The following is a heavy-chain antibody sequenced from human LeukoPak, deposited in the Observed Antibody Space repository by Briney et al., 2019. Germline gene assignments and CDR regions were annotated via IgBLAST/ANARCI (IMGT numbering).Heavy chain of an antibody. CDR2: ISVSGGKT. Sequence: GGSLRLSCAASGFTFSSYVMNWVRQAPGKGLEWVSTISVSGGKTYYADSVKGRFTISRDDSTNTLYLQMNSLRAEDTAVYYCAKKVDPHPYYYYYLDVWGKGTTVTVSS. V-gene: IGHV3-23*01. CDR3: AKKVDPHPYYYYYLDV. J-gene: IGHJ6*03. CDR1: GFTFSSYV. D-gene: IGHD2-15*01.